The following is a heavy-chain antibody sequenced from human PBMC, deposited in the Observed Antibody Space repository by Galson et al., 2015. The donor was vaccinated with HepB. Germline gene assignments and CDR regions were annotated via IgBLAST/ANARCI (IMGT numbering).Heavy chain of an antibody. CDR2: ISSSSSTI. CDR3: ASFLDIVVVVAATRPVDY. J-gene: IGHJ4*02. D-gene: IGHD2-15*01. Sequence: SLRLSCAASGFTFSSYSMNWVRQAPGKGLEWVSYISSSSSTIYYADSVKGRFTISRDNAKNSLYLQMNSLRDEDTAVYYCASFLDIVVVVAATRPVDYWGQGTLVTVSS. CDR1: GFTFSSYS. V-gene: IGHV3-48*02.